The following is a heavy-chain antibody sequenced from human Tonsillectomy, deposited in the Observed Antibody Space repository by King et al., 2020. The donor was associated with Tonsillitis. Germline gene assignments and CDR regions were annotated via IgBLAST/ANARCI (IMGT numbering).Heavy chain of an antibody. D-gene: IGHD3/OR15-3a*01. Sequence: VQLVESGGGLVQPGRSLRLSCAASGFTFDDYVMHWVRQAPGKGLEWVSGISWNSDNIDYADSVKGRFTISRDNAKNSLYLQMNRLRVEDTALYYCAKGGRDSFYFDYWGQGTLVAVSS. CDR2: ISWNSDNI. V-gene: IGHV3-9*01. CDR1: GFTFDDYV. J-gene: IGHJ4*02. CDR3: AKGGRDSFYFDY.